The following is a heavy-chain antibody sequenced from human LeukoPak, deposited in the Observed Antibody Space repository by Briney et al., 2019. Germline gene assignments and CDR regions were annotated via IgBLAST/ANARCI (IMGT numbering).Heavy chain of an antibody. CDR2: IYYTGSI. J-gene: IGHJ3*01. D-gene: IGHD5-18*01. V-gene: IGHV4-59*08. CDR1: VGSISGCY. CDR3: ARHSPTARGAFDV. Sequence: SETLSLTCTLSVGSISGCYGSWIRQPPGKGLEWLGYIYYTGSINYNPSLKSRVTISVDTSKNQFSLNLSSVTAAETAVYYCARHSPTARGAFDVWDEGAMVTVSS.